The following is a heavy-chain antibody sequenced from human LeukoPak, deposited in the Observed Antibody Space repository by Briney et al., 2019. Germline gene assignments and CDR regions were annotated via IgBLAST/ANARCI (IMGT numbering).Heavy chain of an antibody. CDR3: AKDAPRMAAVSYYYYYYGMDV. CDR1: GFTFSSYG. CDR2: IRYDGSNK. V-gene: IGHV3-30*02. J-gene: IGHJ6*02. Sequence: GGSLRLSCAASGFTFSSYGMHWVRQAPGKGLEWVAFIRYDGSNKYYADSVKGRFTISRDNSKNTLYLQMNSLRAEDTAVYYCAKDAPRMAAVSYYYYYYGMDVWGQGTTVTVSS. D-gene: IGHD6-13*01.